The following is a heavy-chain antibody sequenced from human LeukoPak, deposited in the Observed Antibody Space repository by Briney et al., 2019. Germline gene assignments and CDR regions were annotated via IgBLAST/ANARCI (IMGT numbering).Heavy chain of an antibody. CDR1: GGSISSYY. D-gene: IGHD3-22*01. V-gene: IGHV4-59*01. CDR3: ASYDYYDSSGLYFQH. Sequence: SETLSLTCTVSGGSISSYYWSWIRQPPGKGLEWIGYIYYSGSTNYNPSLKSRVTISVDTSRNQFSLKLSSVTAADTAVYYCASYDYYDSSGLYFQHWGQGTLVTVSS. J-gene: IGHJ1*01. CDR2: IYYSGST.